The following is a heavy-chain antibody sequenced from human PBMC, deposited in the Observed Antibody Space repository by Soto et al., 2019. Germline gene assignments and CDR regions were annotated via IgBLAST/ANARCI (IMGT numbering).Heavy chain of an antibody. V-gene: IGHV1-3*01. CDR3: AILGVNWKYVRLFAP. CDR1: GYTFTSYA. Sequence: ASEKVSCKASGYTFTSYAMHWVRQAPGQRLEWMGWINAGNGNTKYSQKFQGRVTITRDTSASTAYMELSSLRSEDTAVYYCAILGVNWKYVRLFAPCGQGTLVSVSS. J-gene: IGHJ5*02. CDR2: INAGNGNT. D-gene: IGHD1-7*01.